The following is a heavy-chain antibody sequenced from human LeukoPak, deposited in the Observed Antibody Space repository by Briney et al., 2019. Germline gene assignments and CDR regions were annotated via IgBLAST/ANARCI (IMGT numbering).Heavy chain of an antibody. CDR3: ARDGYSGSYNGNAFDI. V-gene: IGHV3-48*04. Sequence: PGGSLRLSCAASGFTFSAFSINWVRQAPGKGLEWVSYISSSGSTIYYADSVKGRFTISRDNAKNSLYLQMNSLRAEDTAVYYCARDGYSGSYNGNAFDIWGQGTMVTVSS. CDR2: ISSSGSTI. J-gene: IGHJ3*02. CDR1: GFTFSAFS. D-gene: IGHD1-26*01.